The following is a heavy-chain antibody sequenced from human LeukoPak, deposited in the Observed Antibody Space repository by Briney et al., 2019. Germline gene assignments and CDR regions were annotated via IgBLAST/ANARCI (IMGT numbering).Heavy chain of an antibody. Sequence: PSETLSLTCTVSGGSISSSSYYCGWIRQPPGKGLEWLGSIYYSGSTYYNPSLKSRVTISVDTSKNQFSLKLSSVTAADPAVYYCARLADSGYHWGQGTLVTVSS. CDR1: GGSISSSSYY. CDR2: IYYSGST. CDR3: ARLADSGYH. V-gene: IGHV4-39*01. D-gene: IGHD3-22*01. J-gene: IGHJ4*02.